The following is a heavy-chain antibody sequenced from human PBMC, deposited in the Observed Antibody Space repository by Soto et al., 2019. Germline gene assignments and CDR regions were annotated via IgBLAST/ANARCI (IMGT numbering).Heavy chain of an antibody. V-gene: IGHV4-39*01. J-gene: IGHJ4*02. Sequence: QLQLQESGPGLVKPSETLSLTCTVSGGSISSYYWGWIRRPPGKGLEWIGSIYYSGSTYYNPSLKSRFPLSVDTPKDQFSLNLSSVTAADTAVHYCAIRWGYSFDYWGQGTLVTVSS. CDR2: IYYSGST. D-gene: IGHD7-27*01. CDR3: AIRWGYSFDY. CDR1: GGSISSYY.